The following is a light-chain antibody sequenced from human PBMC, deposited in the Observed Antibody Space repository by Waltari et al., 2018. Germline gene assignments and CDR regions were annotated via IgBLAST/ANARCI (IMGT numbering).Light chain of an antibody. CDR1: ALSKQY. CDR3: QSADSSGSVV. CDR2: KDS. V-gene: IGLV3-25*03. Sequence: SFELTQPPSLSVSPGQTARITCSGDALSKQYAHWHQQRPGLAPILVIYKDSERPSGSPGRFSGSSSGKTVTLTISGVQAEDEADYYCQSADSSGSVVFGGGTKLTVL. J-gene: IGLJ2*01.